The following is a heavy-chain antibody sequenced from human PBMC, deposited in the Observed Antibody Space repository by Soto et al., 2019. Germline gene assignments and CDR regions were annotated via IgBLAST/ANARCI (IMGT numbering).Heavy chain of an antibody. V-gene: IGHV1-69*13. J-gene: IGHJ4*02. CDR3: ARDGGRHSGGIDY. CDR2: IIPIFGTA. D-gene: IGHD1-26*01. Sequence: SVKVSCKASGGTFSSYSINCVRQAPGQGLEWMGEIIPIFGTANYAQKFQGRVTITADESTSTAYMELSSLRSEDTAVYYCARDGGRHSGGIDYWGQGTLVTVSS. CDR1: GGTFSSYS.